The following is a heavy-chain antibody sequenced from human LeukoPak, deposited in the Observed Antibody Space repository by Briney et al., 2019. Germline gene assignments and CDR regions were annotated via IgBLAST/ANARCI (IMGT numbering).Heavy chain of an antibody. CDR2: IIPIFGTA. CDR3: ARGSPGIVGATFDY. Sequence: ASVTVSCKASGGTFSIYAISWVRQAPGQGLEWMGGIIPIFGTANYAQKFQGRVTITADESTSTAYMELSSLRSEDTAVYYCARGSPGIVGATFDYWGQGTLVTVSS. V-gene: IGHV1-69*13. D-gene: IGHD1-26*01. CDR1: GGTFSIYA. J-gene: IGHJ4*02.